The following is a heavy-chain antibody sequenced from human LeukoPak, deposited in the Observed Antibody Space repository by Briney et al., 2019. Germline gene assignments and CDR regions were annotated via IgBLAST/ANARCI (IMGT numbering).Heavy chain of an antibody. CDR3: ARIGYYDILTGYYPDY. CDR1: GYSFTSYW. CDR2: IYPGNSDT. J-gene: IGHJ4*02. V-gene: IGHV5-51*01. D-gene: IGHD3-9*01. Sequence: GESLKISCKGSGYSFTSYWVGWVRQMPGKGLEWMGIIYPGNSDTRYSPSFQGQVTISADKSISTAYLQWSSLKASDTAMYYCARIGYYDILTGYYPDYWGQGTLVTVSS.